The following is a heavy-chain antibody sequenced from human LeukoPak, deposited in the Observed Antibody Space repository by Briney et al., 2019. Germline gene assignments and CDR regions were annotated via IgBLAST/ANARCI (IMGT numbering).Heavy chain of an antibody. CDR1: GYTFTSYG. CDR3: ARVAAEAYDFWSGYYQYYFDY. Sequence: ASVKVSCKASGYTFTSYGISWVRQAPGQGLEWMGWISAYNGNTNYAQKLQGRVTMTTDTSTSTAYMELRSLRSDDTAVYYCARVAAEAYDFWSGYYQYYFDYWGQGTLVTVSS. D-gene: IGHD3-3*01. J-gene: IGHJ4*02. V-gene: IGHV1-18*01. CDR2: ISAYNGNT.